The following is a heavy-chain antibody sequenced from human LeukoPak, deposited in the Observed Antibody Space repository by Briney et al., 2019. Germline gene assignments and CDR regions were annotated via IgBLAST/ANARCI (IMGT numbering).Heavy chain of an antibody. V-gene: IGHV4-4*07. Sequence: SSGGANYSPSLKSRVTMTVDTSNNQFSLKLTSVTAADTAVYYCVRDARPPHLPGDWFDPRGQGTLVAVSS. J-gene: IGHJ5*02. CDR3: VRDARPPHLPGDWFDP. CDR2: SSGGA. D-gene: IGHD3-10*01.